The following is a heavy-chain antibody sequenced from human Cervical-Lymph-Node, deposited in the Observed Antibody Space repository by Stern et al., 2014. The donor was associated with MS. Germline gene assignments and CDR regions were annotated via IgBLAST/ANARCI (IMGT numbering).Heavy chain of an antibody. Sequence: VQLVESGGGLVKPGGSLRLSCAVSGFTFRDYYMTWIRQAPGKGLEWLSYNSVKGGPTFYADSVKGRFAVSSDNAERSVFLQMNSLRVEDTAVYFCARGIWSGPRTYFDYWGQGILVTVSS. D-gene: IGHD3-3*01. J-gene: IGHJ4*02. CDR3: ARGIWSGPRTYFDY. CDR2: NSVKGGPT. CDR1: GFTFRDYY. V-gene: IGHV3-11*01.